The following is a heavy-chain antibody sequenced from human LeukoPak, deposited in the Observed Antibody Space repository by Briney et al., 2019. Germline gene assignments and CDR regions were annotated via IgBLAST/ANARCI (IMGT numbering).Heavy chain of an antibody. J-gene: IGHJ6*02. CDR3: TSTLNYGDDPFYYYYGMDV. Sequence: GGSLRLSCAASGFTFSGSAMHWVRQASGKGLEWVGRIRSKANSYATAYAASVKGRFTISRDDSKNTAYLQMNSLKTEDTAVYYCTSTLNYGDDPFYYYYGMDVWGQGTTVTVSS. D-gene: IGHD4-17*01. CDR1: GFTFSGSA. V-gene: IGHV3-73*01. CDR2: IRSKANSYAT.